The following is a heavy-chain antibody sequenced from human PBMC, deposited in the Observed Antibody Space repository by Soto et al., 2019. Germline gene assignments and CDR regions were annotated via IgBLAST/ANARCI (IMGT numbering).Heavy chain of an antibody. CDR1: GGSISSGDYF. CDR2: IYYSGST. CDR3: ASVAVVVVAATPEGNYYYGMDV. D-gene: IGHD2-15*01. V-gene: IGHV4-30-4*01. Sequence: QVQLQESGPGLVKPSQTLSLTCTVSGGSISSGDYFWSWIRQPPGKGLEWIGYIYYSGSTYYDPSLKRRVTLSVDTSKVHFSLKVSSVTAADTAVYYCASVAVVVVAATPEGNYYYGMDVWGQGTTVTVSS. J-gene: IGHJ6*02.